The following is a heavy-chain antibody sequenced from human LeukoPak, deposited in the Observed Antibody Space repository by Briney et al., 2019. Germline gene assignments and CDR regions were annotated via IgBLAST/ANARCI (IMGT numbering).Heavy chain of an antibody. Sequence: PGGSLRLSCAAPGFTFDDYSMHWVRQAPGKGLEWVSLITWDGGSTYYADSVKGRFTISRDNSKNSLYLQMHSLRAEDSALYYCSKARGGGRDLFDYWGQGTLVTVSS. V-gene: IGHV3-43D*03. CDR3: SKARGGGRDLFDY. J-gene: IGHJ4*02. CDR1: GFTFDDYS. D-gene: IGHD6-25*01. CDR2: ITWDGGST.